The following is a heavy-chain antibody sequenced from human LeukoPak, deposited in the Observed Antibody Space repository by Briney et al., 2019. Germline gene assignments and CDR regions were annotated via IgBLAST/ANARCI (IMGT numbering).Heavy chain of an antibody. J-gene: IGHJ4*02. V-gene: IGHV4-34*01. CDR2: INHSGST. D-gene: IGHD3-10*01. CDR1: GGSFSGYY. Sequence: SETLSLTXAVYGGSFSGYYWSWIRQPPGKGLEWIGEINHSGSTNYNPSLKSRVTISVDTSKNQFSLKLSSVTAADTAVYYCARGRGGPGAWGQGTLVTVSS. CDR3: ARGRGGPGA.